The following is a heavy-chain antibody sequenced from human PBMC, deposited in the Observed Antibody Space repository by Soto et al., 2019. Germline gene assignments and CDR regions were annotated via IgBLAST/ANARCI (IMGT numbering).Heavy chain of an antibody. V-gene: IGHV3-33*01. D-gene: IGHD3-10*01. CDR1: GFSFSSSG. CDR2: IWYDGSNQ. CDR3: ASITGTNAFDI. Sequence: QVHLVESGGGVVQPGRSLRLSCLASGFSFSSSGMHWIRQPPGKGLEWLALIWYDGSNQIYLDSVKDRFTISRDNSKNTLYLQMSSLTVEDTAVYFCASITGTNAFDIGGQGTMVTVSS. J-gene: IGHJ3*02.